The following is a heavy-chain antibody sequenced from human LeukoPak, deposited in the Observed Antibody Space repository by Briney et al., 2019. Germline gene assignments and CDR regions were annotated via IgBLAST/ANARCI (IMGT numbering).Heavy chain of an antibody. D-gene: IGHD2-21*02. Sequence: SETQSLTCTVSGGSISSSSYYWGWIRQPPGKGLEWIGSIYYSGSTYYNPSLKSRVTISVDRSKNQFSLKLSSVTAADTAVYYCARGVVVTAILRGIDAFDIWGQGTMVTVSS. CDR3: ARGVVVTAILRGIDAFDI. V-gene: IGHV4-39*07. J-gene: IGHJ3*02. CDR1: GGSISSSSYY. CDR2: IYYSGST.